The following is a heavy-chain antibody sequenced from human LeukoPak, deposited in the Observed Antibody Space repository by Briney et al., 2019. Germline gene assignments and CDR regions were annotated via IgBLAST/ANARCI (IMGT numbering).Heavy chain of an antibody. CDR3: ARHALFDSTGYYYVLDY. D-gene: IGHD3-22*01. CDR1: GYSIGSGYF. Sequence: SETLSLTCAVSGYSIGSGYFWGWIRPPPGMGLEWTGSLYHSGITYYNPSLKSRVTISMDTSKNQFSLKLTSVTAADTAVYYCARHALFDSTGYYYVLDYWGQGTLATVSS. CDR2: LYHSGIT. J-gene: IGHJ4*02. V-gene: IGHV4-38-2*01.